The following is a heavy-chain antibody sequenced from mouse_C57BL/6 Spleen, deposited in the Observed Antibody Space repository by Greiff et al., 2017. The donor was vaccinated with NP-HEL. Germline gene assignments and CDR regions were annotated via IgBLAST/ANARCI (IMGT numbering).Heavy chain of an antibody. CDR3: TRRRKIYYDYDDWYFDV. D-gene: IGHD2-4*01. CDR1: GYTFTDYE. J-gene: IGHJ1*03. V-gene: IGHV1-15*01. CDR2: IDPETGGT. Sequence: QVQVVESGAELVRPGASVTLSCKASGYTFTDYEMHWVKQTPVHGLEWIGAIDPETGGTAYNQKFKGKAILTADKSSSTAYMELRSLTSEDSAVYYCTRRRKIYYDYDDWYFDVWGTGTTVTVSS.